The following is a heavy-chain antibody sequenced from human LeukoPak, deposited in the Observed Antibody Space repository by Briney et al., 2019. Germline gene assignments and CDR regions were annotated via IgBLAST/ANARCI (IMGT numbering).Heavy chain of an antibody. V-gene: IGHV1-2*02. J-gene: IGHJ4*02. CDR3: ARGAGYCSSTSCYVRY. CDR1: GYTFTGYY. D-gene: IGHD2-2*01. CDR2: INPNSGGT. Sequence: ASVKVSCKASGYTFTGYYMHWVQQAPGQGLEWMGWINPNSGGTNYAQKFQGRVTMTRDTSISTAYMELSRLRSDDTAVYYCARGAGYCSSTSCYVRYWGQGTLVTVSS.